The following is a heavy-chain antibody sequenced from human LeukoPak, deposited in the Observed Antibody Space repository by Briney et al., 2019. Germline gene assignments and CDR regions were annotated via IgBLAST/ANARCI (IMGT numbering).Heavy chain of an antibody. Sequence: GGSLRLSCVVSGFTFSLYWMNWVRQAPGKGLEWVSSISSSSSYIYYADSVKGRFTISRDNAKNSLYLQMNSLRAEDTAVYYCATRYYYDSSGYVLDAFDIWGQGTMVTVSS. CDR3: ATRYYYDSSGYVLDAFDI. CDR1: GFTFSLYW. V-gene: IGHV3-21*01. CDR2: ISSSSSYI. D-gene: IGHD3-22*01. J-gene: IGHJ3*02.